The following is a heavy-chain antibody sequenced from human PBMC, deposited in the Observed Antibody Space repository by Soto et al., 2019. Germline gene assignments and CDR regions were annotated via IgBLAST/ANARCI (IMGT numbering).Heavy chain of an antibody. J-gene: IGHJ6*02. V-gene: IGHV4-31*03. CDR1: GGSISSGGYY. D-gene: IGHD3-16*01. CDR2: IYYSGST. Sequence: PSETLSLTCTVSGGSISSGGYYWSWIRQHPGKGLEWIGYIYYSGSTYYNPSLKSRVTISVATSKNQFSLKLSSVTAADTAVYYCARGRWGDYYYNGMDVWGQGTTVTVSS. CDR3: ARGRWGDYYYNGMDV.